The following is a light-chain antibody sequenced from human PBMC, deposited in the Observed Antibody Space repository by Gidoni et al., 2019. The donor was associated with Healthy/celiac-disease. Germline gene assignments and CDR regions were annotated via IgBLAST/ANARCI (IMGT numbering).Light chain of an antibody. CDR3: QSYDSSLSGVV. Sequence: QSVLTQPPSVSGAPGQRVTIPCTGSSAHIGAGYDVHWYQQLPGTAPKLLIYGKSNRHSGVPDRFSGSKSGTSASLAITGLQAEDEADYYCQSYDSSLSGVVFGGGTKLTVL. CDR2: GKS. J-gene: IGLJ2*01. V-gene: IGLV1-40*01. CDR1: SAHIGAGYD.